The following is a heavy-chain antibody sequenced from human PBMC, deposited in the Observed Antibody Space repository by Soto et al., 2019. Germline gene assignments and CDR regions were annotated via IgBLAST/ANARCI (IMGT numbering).Heavy chain of an antibody. J-gene: IGHJ4*02. V-gene: IGHV3-30*18. CDR3: AKDYKDYRFLEWLPFDY. D-gene: IGHD3-3*01. Sequence: PGGSLRLSCAASGFTFSSYGMHWVRQAPGKGLEWVAVISYDGSNKYYADSVKGRFTISRDNSKNTLYLQMNSLRAEDTAVYYCAKDYKDYRFLEWLPFDYWGQGTLVTVSS. CDR1: GFTFSSYG. CDR2: ISYDGSNK.